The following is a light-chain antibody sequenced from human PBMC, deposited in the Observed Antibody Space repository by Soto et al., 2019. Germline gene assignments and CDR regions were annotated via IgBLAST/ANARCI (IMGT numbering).Light chain of an antibody. CDR3: SSYAGSDNFVL. CDR2: EVI. V-gene: IGLV2-8*01. CDR1: SSDVGGYKY. J-gene: IGLJ2*01. Sequence: QSALTQPPSASGSPGQSVTISCTGTSSDVGGYKYVSWYQHLPGKAPKLMIYEVIQRPSGVPDRFSGSKSGNTASLTVSGLQAEDEADYYCSSYAGSDNFVLFGGGTKLTVL.